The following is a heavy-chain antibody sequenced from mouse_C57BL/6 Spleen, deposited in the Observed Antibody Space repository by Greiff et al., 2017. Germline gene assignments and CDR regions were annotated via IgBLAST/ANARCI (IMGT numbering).Heavy chain of an antibody. CDR3: AREAAGYFDY. D-gene: IGHD6-1*01. Sequence: VQLKESGPELVKPGASVKMSCKASGYTFTDYNMHWVKQSHGKSLEWIGYINPNNGGTSYNQKFKGKATLTVNKSSSTAYMELRSLTSEDSAVYYCAREAAGYFDYWGQGTTLTVSS. CDR1: GYTFTDYN. V-gene: IGHV1-22*01. CDR2: INPNNGGT. J-gene: IGHJ2*01.